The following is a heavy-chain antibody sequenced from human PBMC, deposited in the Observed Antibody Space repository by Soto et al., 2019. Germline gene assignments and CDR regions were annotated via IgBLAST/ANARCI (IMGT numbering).Heavy chain of an antibody. CDR1: GFTFSSYA. Sequence: GGSLRLSCAASGFTFSSYAMHWVRQAPGKGLEWVAVISYDGSNKYYADSVKGRFTISRDNSKNTLYLQMNSLRAEDTAVYYCARDSCSGGSCYGGAFDIWGQGTMVTVSS. D-gene: IGHD2-15*01. CDR3: ARDSCSGGSCYGGAFDI. J-gene: IGHJ3*02. V-gene: IGHV3-30-3*01. CDR2: ISYDGSNK.